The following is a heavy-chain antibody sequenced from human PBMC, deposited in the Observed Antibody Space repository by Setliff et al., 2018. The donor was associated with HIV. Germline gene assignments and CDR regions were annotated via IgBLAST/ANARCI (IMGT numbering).Heavy chain of an antibody. V-gene: IGHV3-7*01. Sequence: GGSLRLSCAASGFTVSGYWMSWVRQAPGKGLEWVANIKQDGSERYYVDSVKGRFTISRDNTNNSLYLHMNSLRAEDTAVYYCARAAAYFNFWTGYHPHAFDIWGQGTKVTVSS. CDR1: GFTVSGYW. J-gene: IGHJ3*02. CDR3: ARAAAYFNFWTGYHPHAFDI. D-gene: IGHD3-3*01. CDR2: IKQDGSER.